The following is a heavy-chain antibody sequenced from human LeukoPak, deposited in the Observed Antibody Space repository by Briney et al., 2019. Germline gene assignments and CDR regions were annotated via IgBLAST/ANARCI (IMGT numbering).Heavy chain of an antibody. Sequence: PGGALRLFCSASGFTVSSNYMSWVRQAPGEGLELVSVIYSGCSRYYADSVKGRFTISRDNSKNALYLQMNSLRAEDTAVYYCARHGIAAAGRDTTGVDYWGQGTLVTVSS. V-gene: IGHV3-53*01. J-gene: IGHJ4*02. CDR1: GFTVSSNY. CDR3: ARHGIAAAGRDTTGVDY. CDR2: IYSGCSR. D-gene: IGHD6-13*01.